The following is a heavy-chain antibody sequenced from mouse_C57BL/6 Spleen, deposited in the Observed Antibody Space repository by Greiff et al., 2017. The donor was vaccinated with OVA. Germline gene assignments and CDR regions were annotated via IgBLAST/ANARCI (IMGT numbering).Heavy chain of an antibody. CDR2: ISYDGSN. D-gene: IGHD2-3*01. J-gene: IGHJ4*01. CDR1: GYSITSGYY. CDR3: ARGLLHAMDY. Sequence: VQLQQSGPGLVKPSQSLSLTCSVTGYSITSGYYWNWIRQFPGNKLEWMGYISYDGSNKYNPSLKNRISITRDTSKNQFFLKLNSVTTEVTATNYGARGLLHAMDYWGQGTSVTVSS. V-gene: IGHV3-6*01.